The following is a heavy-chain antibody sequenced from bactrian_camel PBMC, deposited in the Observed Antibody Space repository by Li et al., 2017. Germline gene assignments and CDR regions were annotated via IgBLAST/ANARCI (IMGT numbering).Heavy chain of an antibody. J-gene: IGHJ4*01. CDR3: AVDRTRWVATSCRTVSLEYNA. V-gene: IGHV3S61*01. CDR1: RFTFDDYG. Sequence: HVQLVESGGGLVQPGGSLRLSCAASRFTFDDYGISWLRQAPGKEREGVAAISPGGYGTYYVDSVKGRFGISTDNAKNTVYLEMNNLKPEDTAMYYCAVDRTRWVATSCRTVSLEYNAWGQGTQVTVS. CDR2: ISPGGYGT. D-gene: IGHD4*01.